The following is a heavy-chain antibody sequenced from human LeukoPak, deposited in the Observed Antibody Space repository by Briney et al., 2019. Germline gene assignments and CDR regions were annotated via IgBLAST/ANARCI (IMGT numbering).Heavy chain of an antibody. CDR1: GFSFSSYP. D-gene: IGHD5-18*01. V-gene: IGHV3-48*01. CDR2: INSDTNIT. CDR3: ARDAVDTANAV. Sequence: PGGSLRLSCVASGFSFSSYPMNWVRQAPGKGLEWVSHINSDTNITPYTASVSGRFTISRDNAKNSLYLHVNSLRAEDTAVYYCARDAVDTANAVWGQGTTVTVSS. J-gene: IGHJ6*02.